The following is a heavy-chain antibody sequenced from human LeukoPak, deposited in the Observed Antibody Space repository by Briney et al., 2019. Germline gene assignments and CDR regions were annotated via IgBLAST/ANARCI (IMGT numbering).Heavy chain of an antibody. CDR3: ARDAHYYDSSGRESNAFDI. V-gene: IGHV1-69*13. J-gene: IGHJ3*02. D-gene: IGHD3-22*01. Sequence: AASVKVSCKASGGTFSSYAISWVRQAPGQGLEWMGGIIPIFGTANYAQKFQGRVTTTADESTSTAYMELSSLRSEDTAVYYCARDAHYYDSSGRESNAFDIWGQGTMVTVSS. CDR1: GGTFSSYA. CDR2: IIPIFGTA.